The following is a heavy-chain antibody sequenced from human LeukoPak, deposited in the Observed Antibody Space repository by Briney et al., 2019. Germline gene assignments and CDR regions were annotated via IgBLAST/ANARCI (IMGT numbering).Heavy chain of an antibody. CDR1: GYTFTSYG. J-gene: IGHJ4*02. D-gene: IGHD4-17*01. Sequence: ASVKVSCKASGYTFTSYGISWVRQAPGQGLEWMGWISAYNGNTNYAQKLQGRVTITTDTSTSTAYMELRSLRSDDTAVYYCARVHDYGDHFDYWGQGTLVTVSS. CDR2: ISAYNGNT. V-gene: IGHV1-18*01. CDR3: ARVHDYGDHFDY.